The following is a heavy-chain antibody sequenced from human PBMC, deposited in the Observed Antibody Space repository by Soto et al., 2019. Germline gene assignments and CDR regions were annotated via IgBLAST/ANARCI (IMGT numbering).Heavy chain of an antibody. D-gene: IGHD1-26*01. CDR3: AGWAGVVGDVRFSGPFGY. V-gene: IGHV1-69*15. CDR1: GGTFTNYA. J-gene: IGHJ4*02. Sequence: QVQLVQSGAEVKKPGSSVKVSCKASGGTFTNYAFSWVRQAPGQGPEWMGTSNPTFGTALYAQKFQGRVKITAVECTKTIYMDLSSRRSDDAAVYFCAGWAGVVGDVRFSGPFGYWGQGTLVTVSS. CDR2: SNPTFGTA.